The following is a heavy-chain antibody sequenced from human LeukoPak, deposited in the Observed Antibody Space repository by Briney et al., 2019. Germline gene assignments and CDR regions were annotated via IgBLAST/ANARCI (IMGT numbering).Heavy chain of an antibody. J-gene: IGHJ4*02. D-gene: IGHD6-19*01. CDR3: AKDLKSQWRLFDY. Sequence: GGSLRLSCAASGFTFSSYAMSWVRPAPGKGLEWVSAISGSGGSTYYADSVKGRFTISRDNSKNTLYLQMNSLRAEDTAVYYCAKDLKSQWRLFDYWGQGTLVTVSS. CDR1: GFTFSSYA. V-gene: IGHV3-23*01. CDR2: ISGSGGST.